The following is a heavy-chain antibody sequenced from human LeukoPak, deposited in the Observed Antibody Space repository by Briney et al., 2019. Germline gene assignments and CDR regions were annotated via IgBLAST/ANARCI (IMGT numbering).Heavy chain of an antibody. CDR3: ARDGHYCSSTSCYNWFDP. CDR1: GGTFSSYA. Sequence: ASVKVSCKASGGTFSSYAISWVRQAPGQGLEWMGGIIPIFGSANYAQKFQGRVTITADKSTSTAYMELSSLRSEDTAVYYCARDGHYCSSTSCYNWFDPWGQGTLVTVSS. J-gene: IGHJ5*02. V-gene: IGHV1-69*06. CDR2: IIPIFGSA. D-gene: IGHD2-2*01.